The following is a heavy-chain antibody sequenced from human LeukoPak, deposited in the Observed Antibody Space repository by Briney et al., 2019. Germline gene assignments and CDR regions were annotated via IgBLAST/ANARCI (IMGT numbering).Heavy chain of an antibody. D-gene: IGHD6-6*01. CDR3: ARRQIEYSSSWAAFDI. J-gene: IGHJ3*02. CDR1: GFTFSSYG. Sequence: GGSLRLSCAASGFTFSSYGMHWVRQAPGKGLEWVAFIRYDGSNKYYADSVKGRFTISRDNSKNTLYLQMNSLRAEDTAVYYCARRQIEYSSSWAAFDIWGQGTMVTVSS. V-gene: IGHV3-30*02. CDR2: IRYDGSNK.